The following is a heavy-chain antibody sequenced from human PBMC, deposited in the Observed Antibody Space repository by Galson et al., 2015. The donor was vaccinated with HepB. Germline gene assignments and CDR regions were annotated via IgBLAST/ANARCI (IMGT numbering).Heavy chain of an antibody. CDR1: GYTFTSYG. D-gene: IGHD3-16*01. Sequence: SVKVSCKASGYTFTSYGISWVRRAPGQGLEWMGWISAYNGNTNYAQKLQGRVTMTTDTSTSTAYVELRSLRSDDTAVYYCARDFMRGGGEADAFDIWGQGTMVTVSS. CDR2: ISAYNGNT. CDR3: ARDFMRGGGEADAFDI. J-gene: IGHJ3*02. V-gene: IGHV1-18*01.